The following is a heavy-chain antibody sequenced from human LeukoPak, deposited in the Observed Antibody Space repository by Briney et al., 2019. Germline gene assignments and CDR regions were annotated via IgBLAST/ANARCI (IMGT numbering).Heavy chain of an antibody. CDR3: ARVRDGYTYFDN. Sequence: PSQTLSLTCTVSGGSISSGGYYWSWIRQHPGKGLEWIGYIYYSGSTYYNPSLKSRVTISVDRSKQQFSLKLTSVTAADSAVYYCARVRDGYTYFDNWGQGTLVTVSS. CDR1: GGSISSGGYY. J-gene: IGHJ4*02. D-gene: IGHD5-24*01. CDR2: IYYSGST. V-gene: IGHV4-31*03.